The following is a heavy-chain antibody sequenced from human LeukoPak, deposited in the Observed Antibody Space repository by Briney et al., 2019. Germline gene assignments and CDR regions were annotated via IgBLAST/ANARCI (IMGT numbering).Heavy chain of an antibody. D-gene: IGHD4-17*01. CDR3: ARVWTTVTTGRWFDP. J-gene: IGHJ5*02. V-gene: IGHV4-38-2*02. CDR2: IYYSGST. Sequence: SETLSLTCTVSGYSISSGYYWGWIRQPPGKGLEWIGYIYYSGSTNYNPSLKSRVTISVDTSKNQFSLKLSSVTAADTAVYYCARVWTTVTTGRWFDPWGQGTLVTVSS. CDR1: GYSISSGYY.